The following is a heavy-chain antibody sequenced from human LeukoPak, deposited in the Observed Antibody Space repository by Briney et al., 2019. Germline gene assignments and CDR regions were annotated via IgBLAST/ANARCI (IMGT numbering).Heavy chain of an antibody. J-gene: IGHJ4*02. D-gene: IGHD6-13*01. CDR1: GFTFSSYA. Sequence: GGSLRLSCAASGFTFSSYAMSWVRQAPGKGLEWVSAISGSGGSTYYADSVKGRFTISRDNSKNTLYLQMNSLRAEDTAVYYCAKDQQSSSWYRRSKHPAYYFDYWGQGTQVTVPS. V-gene: IGHV3-23*01. CDR2: ISGSGGST. CDR3: AKDQQSSSWYRRSKHPAYYFDY.